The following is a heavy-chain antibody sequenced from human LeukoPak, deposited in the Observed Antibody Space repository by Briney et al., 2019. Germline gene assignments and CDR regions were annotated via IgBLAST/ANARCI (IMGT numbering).Heavy chain of an antibody. CDR3: ARITFLNFDY. J-gene: IGHJ4*02. V-gene: IGHV3-21*01. CDR1: GFTFSSYS. CDR2: ISSSSSNT. D-gene: IGHD2/OR15-2a*01. Sequence: PGGSLRLSCAASGFTFSSYSMNWVRQAPGKGLEWVSSISSSSSNTYYADSVKGRFTISRDNAKNSLYLQMNSLRAEDTAVYYCARITFLNFDYWGQGTLVTVSS.